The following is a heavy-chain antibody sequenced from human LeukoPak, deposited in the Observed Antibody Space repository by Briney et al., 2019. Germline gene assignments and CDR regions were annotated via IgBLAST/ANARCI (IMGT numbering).Heavy chain of an antibody. CDR2: VYHSGTT. CDR3: ARKILTGYSLGAFDI. Sequence: PSETLSLTCTVSNYSISKTYHWGWIRQPPGKGLEWIGTVYHSGTTYYSPSLKSRVTISIHPSKNQFSLKLSSVTAADTAVYYCARKILTGYSLGAFDIWGQGTMVTVSS. D-gene: IGHD3-9*01. V-gene: IGHV4-38-2*02. J-gene: IGHJ3*02. CDR1: NYSISKTYH.